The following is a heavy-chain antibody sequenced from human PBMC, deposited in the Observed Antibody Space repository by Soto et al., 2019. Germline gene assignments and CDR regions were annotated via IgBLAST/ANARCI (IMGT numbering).Heavy chain of an antibody. CDR2: IIASGVIT. D-gene: IGHD6-13*01. Sequence: EVQLLESGGGLVQPGGSLRLACAASGLTFSRYTMGWVRQAPGKGLEWVSAIIASGVITYYADSVKGRFTISRDNSNNTVYVQMNGLRAEDTAVSYCAKDLRGPEAGTWYFDLWGRGTVVTVSS. V-gene: IGHV3-23*01. CDR3: AKDLRGPEAGTWYFDL. J-gene: IGHJ2*01. CDR1: GLTFSRYT.